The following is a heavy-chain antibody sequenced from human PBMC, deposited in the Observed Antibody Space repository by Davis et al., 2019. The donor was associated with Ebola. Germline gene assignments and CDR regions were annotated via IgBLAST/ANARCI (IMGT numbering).Heavy chain of an antibody. V-gene: IGHV4-4*07. CDR3: ARAYYDFWGGSARGNYYLDS. Sequence: PSETLSLTCTVSGDSITGYYWSWIRQPAGEGLEWIGRVYSSGSTSYNPSLKSRVTISVDTSKNQFSLKVESMTAADTAVYYCARAYYDFWGGSARGNYYLDSWGQGTLVTVSA. CDR1: GDSITGYY. CDR2: VYSSGST. D-gene: IGHD3-3*01. J-gene: IGHJ4*02.